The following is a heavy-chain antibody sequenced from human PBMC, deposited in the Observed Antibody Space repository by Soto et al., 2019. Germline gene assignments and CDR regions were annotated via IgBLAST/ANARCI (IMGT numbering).Heavy chain of an antibody. CDR3: AKGRGGSGSLTPRVDF. D-gene: IGHD3-10*01. V-gene: IGHV3-23*01. CDR2: ISGGGDTT. CDR1: GFTFNNYA. J-gene: IGHJ4*02. Sequence: EVQLLDSGGGLVQPGGSLRLSCAASGFTFNNYAMTWVRQAPGKGLEWVSAISGGGDTTSYADSVKGRFTVSRAGSKTTLYLQMSSLRAEDTALYYCAKGRGGSGSLTPRVDFWGQGTLVTVSS.